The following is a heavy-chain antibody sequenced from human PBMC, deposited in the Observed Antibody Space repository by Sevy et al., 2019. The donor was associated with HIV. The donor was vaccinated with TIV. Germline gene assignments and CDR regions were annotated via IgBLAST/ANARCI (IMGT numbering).Heavy chain of an antibody. CDR2: IYHSGST. CDR1: GYSISSGHY. J-gene: IGHJ4*02. CDR3: ARVRGAAGGTCDY. Sequence: SETLSLTCTVSGYSISSGHYWGWVRQPPGKGLEWLGSIYHSGSTYQNPSLKRRVTVSVDPSKNQFSLELNSVTAADTAVYYCARVRGAAGGTCDYWGQGILVTVSS. D-gene: IGHD6-13*01. V-gene: IGHV4-38-2*02.